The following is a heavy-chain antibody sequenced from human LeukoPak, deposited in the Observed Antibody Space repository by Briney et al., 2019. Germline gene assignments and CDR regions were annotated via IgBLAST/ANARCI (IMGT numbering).Heavy chain of an antibody. CDR3: VRDGVGAPPFDY. CDR1: GFTLSNHW. J-gene: IGHJ4*02. Sequence: PGGSLRLSCVASGFTLSNHWMHWVRQNPGKGLVWVSRIKGDGSSISHADSVTGRFTISRDNAKNTLYLQMNNLRAEDTGVYYCVRDGVGAPPFDYWGEGILVTVSS. V-gene: IGHV3-74*01. D-gene: IGHD1-26*01. CDR2: IKGDGSSI.